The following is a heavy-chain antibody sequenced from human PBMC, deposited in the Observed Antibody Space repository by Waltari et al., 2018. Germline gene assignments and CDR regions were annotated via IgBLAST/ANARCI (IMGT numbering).Heavy chain of an antibody. CDR2: FDPEDGET. CDR1: GYTLTDLS. CDR3: ASSFVVVIAAYFDY. V-gene: IGHV1-24*01. D-gene: IGHD2-21*01. J-gene: IGHJ4*02. Sequence: QVQLVQSGAEVQKPGASVKVSCKVSGYTLTDLSMTLLLQAPGKGLEWIGGFDPEDGETIYAQKFQGRVTMNEDTTTDTAYMELSSLRSEDTAVYYCASSFVVVIAAYFDYWGQGTLVTVSS.